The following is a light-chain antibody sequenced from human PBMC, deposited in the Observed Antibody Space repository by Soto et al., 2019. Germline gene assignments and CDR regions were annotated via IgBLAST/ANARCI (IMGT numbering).Light chain of an antibody. CDR3: QQYNSYSQT. CDR2: DAS. CDR1: QSISSW. V-gene: IGKV1-5*01. Sequence: DIQMTHSPSTLSASVGDRVTITCRASQSISSWLAWYKQQPGKAPKLLIYDASSLESGVPARFSGSGSETEFSLTISSLQTDDYATYYCQQYNSYSQTFGQGTKVDIK. J-gene: IGKJ1*01.